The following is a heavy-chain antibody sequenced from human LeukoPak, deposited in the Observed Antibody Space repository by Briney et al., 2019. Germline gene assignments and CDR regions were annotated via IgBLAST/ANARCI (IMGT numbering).Heavy chain of an antibody. CDR3: IKGVWQQLATHYFDY. V-gene: IGHV3-9*01. J-gene: IGHJ4*02. Sequence: GGSLRLSCAASGFTFDDYAMHWVRQGPGKGLEWGTGITWNSGSIGYADSVKGRFTISRDNAKNSLYLQMNSLRPEDTALYYCIKGVWQQLATHYFDYWGQGTLVTVSS. CDR1: GFTFDDYA. CDR2: ITWNSGSI. D-gene: IGHD6-13*01.